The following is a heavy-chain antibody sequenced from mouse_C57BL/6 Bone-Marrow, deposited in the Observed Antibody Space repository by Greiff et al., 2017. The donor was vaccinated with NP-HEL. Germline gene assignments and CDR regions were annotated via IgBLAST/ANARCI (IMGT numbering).Heavy chain of an antibody. D-gene: IGHD2-1*01. CDR1: GYTFTSYG. Sequence: VQLQQSGAELARPGASVKLSCKASGYTFTSYGISWVKQRTGQGLEWIGEIYPRSGNTYYNEKFKGMATLTADKSSSTAYMALRSLTYEDSAVYLCARRDGNAWFAYWGQGTLVTVSA. CDR3: ARRDGNAWFAY. J-gene: IGHJ3*01. V-gene: IGHV1-81*01. CDR2: IYPRSGNT.